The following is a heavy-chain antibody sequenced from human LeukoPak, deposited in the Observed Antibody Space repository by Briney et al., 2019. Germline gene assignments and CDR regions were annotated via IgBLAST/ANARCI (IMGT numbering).Heavy chain of an antibody. V-gene: IGHV3-66*01. CDR2: IYSGGST. Sequence: GGSLRLSCAASGFTVSNYYMSWVRQAPGKGLEWVSVIYSGGSTYYADSVKGRFTISRDNSKNTLYLQMNSLRAEDTAVYYCARGYSSGWYGGYWGQGTLVTVSS. D-gene: IGHD6-19*01. CDR1: GFTVSNYY. J-gene: IGHJ4*02. CDR3: ARGYSSGWYGGY.